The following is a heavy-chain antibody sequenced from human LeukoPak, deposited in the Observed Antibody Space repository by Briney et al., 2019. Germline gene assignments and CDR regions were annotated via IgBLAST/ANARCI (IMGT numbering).Heavy chain of an antibody. V-gene: IGHV3-23*01. J-gene: IGHJ4*02. CDR3: AKAPVTTCRGAFCYPFDY. D-gene: IGHD2-15*01. CDR2: ISGSGGST. CDR1: GFTFNNYA. Sequence: GGSLRLSCAAPGFTFNNYAMSCVRQAPGKGLEWVSAISGSGGSTYYADSVKGRFTISRDSSKNTLFLQMNRLRPEDAAVYYCAKAPVTTCRGAFCYPFDYWGLGTLVTVSS.